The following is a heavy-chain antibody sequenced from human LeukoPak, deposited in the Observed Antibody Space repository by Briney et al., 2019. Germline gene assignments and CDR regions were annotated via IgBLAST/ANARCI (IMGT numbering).Heavy chain of an antibody. J-gene: IGHJ4*02. CDR3: ARGKLAVAGYYFDH. V-gene: IGHV4-39*02. CDR2: IYYSGST. Sequence: PSETLSLTCTVSGGSISSSSYYWGWIPQPPGKGLEWVGSIYYSGSTYYNPSLKSRVTISVDTSKNHFSLKLSSVTAADTAVYYWARGKLAVAGYYFDHWGRGTLVTVSS. D-gene: IGHD6-19*01. CDR1: GGSISSSSYY.